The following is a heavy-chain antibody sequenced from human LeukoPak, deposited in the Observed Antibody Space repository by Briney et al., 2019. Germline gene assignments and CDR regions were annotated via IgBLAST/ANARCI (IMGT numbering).Heavy chain of an antibody. CDR1: GFTFSRYT. CDR3: AKASYSSGWGYYFDY. D-gene: IGHD6-19*01. CDR2: ISGRGGNT. Sequence: GGSLRLSCAASGFTFSRYTISWVRQAPGKGLEWVSGISGRGGNTHYADSVKGRFTISRDNSKNTLYLQMNSLRAEDTAVYYCAKASYSSGWGYYFDYWGQGTLVTVSS. J-gene: IGHJ4*02. V-gene: IGHV3-23*01.